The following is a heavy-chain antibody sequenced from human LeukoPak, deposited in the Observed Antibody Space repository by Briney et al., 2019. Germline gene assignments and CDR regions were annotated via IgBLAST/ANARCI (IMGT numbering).Heavy chain of an antibody. D-gene: IGHD6-13*01. Sequence: PGGSLRLSCAASGFTFSSYWMHWVRHAPGKGLVWVSRINSDGDSTTYADSVKGRFTISRDNAKNTLYLQMNSLRAEDTAVYYCARTPYSSSWTLGYWGQGTLVTLS. V-gene: IGHV3-74*01. CDR2: INSDGDST. CDR1: GFTFSSYW. CDR3: ARTPYSSSWTLGY. J-gene: IGHJ4*02.